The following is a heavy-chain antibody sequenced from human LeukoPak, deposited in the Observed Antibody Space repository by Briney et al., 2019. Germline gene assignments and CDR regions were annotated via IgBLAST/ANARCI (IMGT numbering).Heavy chain of an antibody. CDR2: IGPSGGT. D-gene: IGHD5-24*01. V-gene: IGHV4-34*01. J-gene: IGHJ4*02. CDR1: GGSISDPF. CDR3: ASAVNYHSDY. Sequence: SETLSLTCAVCGGSISDPFWWWWIRQPPGQGLEWIGEIGPSGGTRHNPSLRSRVTISVDTSKKEVSLTLSSVTAADTAIYYCASAVNYHSDYWGLGTLVTVSS.